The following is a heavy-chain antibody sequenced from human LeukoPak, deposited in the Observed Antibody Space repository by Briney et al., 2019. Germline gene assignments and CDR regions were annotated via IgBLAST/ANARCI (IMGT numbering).Heavy chain of an antibody. D-gene: IGHD1-26*01. J-gene: IGHJ4*02. Sequence: GESLRLSCAAAGFTFSSYWMHWVRHAPGKGLVWVSRINGDGSSTSYADSVKGRFTISRDNAKNTQYLQMNSLRAEDTAVYYCARGRASDYCGQGTLVTVSS. V-gene: IGHV3-74*01. CDR1: GFTFSSYW. CDR3: ARGRASDY. CDR2: INGDGSST.